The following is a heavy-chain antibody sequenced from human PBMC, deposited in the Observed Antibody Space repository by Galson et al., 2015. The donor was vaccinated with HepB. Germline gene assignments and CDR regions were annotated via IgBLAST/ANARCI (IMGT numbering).Heavy chain of an antibody. V-gene: IGHV3-15*07. CDR1: GFTFSNAW. D-gene: IGHD3-10*01. CDR2: IKSKTDGGTT. J-gene: IGHJ4*02. Sequence: SLRLSCAASGFTFSNAWMNWVRQAPGKGLEWVGRIKSKTDGGTTDYAAPVKGRFTISRDDSKNTLYLQMNSLKTEDTAVYYCTTYLWFGESKLDYWGQGTLVTVSS. CDR3: TTYLWFGESKLDY.